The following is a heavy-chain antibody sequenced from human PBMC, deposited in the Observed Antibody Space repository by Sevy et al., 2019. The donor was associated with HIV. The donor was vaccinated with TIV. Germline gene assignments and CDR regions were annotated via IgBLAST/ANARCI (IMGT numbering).Heavy chain of an antibody. D-gene: IGHD3-10*01. Sequence: SETLSLTCTVSGGSISSYYWSWIRQPAGKGLEWIGRIYTSGSTNYNPSLKSRVTMSVDTSKNQSSLKLSSVTAADTAVYYCAREGYYYGSGSYYNEPKYYYYYYYMDVWGKGTTVTVSS. CDR2: IYTSGST. CDR3: AREGYYYGSGSYYNEPKYYYYYYYMDV. V-gene: IGHV4-4*07. J-gene: IGHJ6*03. CDR1: GGSISSYY.